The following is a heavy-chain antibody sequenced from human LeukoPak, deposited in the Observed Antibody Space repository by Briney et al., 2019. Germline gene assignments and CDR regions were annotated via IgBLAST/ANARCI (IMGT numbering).Heavy chain of an antibody. Sequence: PGWSLRLSCAASEFTVSSNYMNWVRQAPGKGLEWVSVIYSGGSTYYAHSVKGRFTISRDNSKTTLYLQMNSLRAEDTAVYYCAGGARRQQPFDYWGQGTLVTVSS. D-gene: IGHD6-13*01. V-gene: IGHV3-66*01. CDR2: IYSGGST. J-gene: IGHJ4*02. CDR1: EFTVSSNY. CDR3: AGGARRQQPFDY.